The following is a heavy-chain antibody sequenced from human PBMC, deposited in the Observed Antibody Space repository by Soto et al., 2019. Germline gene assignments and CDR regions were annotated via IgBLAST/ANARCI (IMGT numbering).Heavy chain of an antibody. CDR3: ERNLLFSTRATVRFEI. D-gene: IGHD2-2*01. Sequence: VQLVQSGVEVKKPGASVKVSCKASGYTFTNYGISWVRQAPGQGLEWMGWINTYNGNTKYAQKAQGRVTMTTETSTSTAYMELRSLGPCVKEAYYSERNLLFSTRATVRFEICGQGTMLTVSS. V-gene: IGHV1-18*01. CDR2: INTYNGNT. J-gene: IGHJ3*02. CDR1: GYTFTNYG.